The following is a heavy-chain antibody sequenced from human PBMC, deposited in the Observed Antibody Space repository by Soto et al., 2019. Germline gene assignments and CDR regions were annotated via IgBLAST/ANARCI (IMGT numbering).Heavy chain of an antibody. CDR1: GFTFSYYW. Sequence: EVQLVESGGGLVRPGGSLRLSCAASGFTFSYYWMHWVRQAPGKGLVWVSRIHSDGSSTTYADFVKGRFIISRDNARNTVDLKMTRVRVGDTAVYYCARGDRGAFDLWGQGAVVTVSS. CDR2: IHSDGSST. CDR3: ARGDRGAFDL. V-gene: IGHV3-74*01. D-gene: IGHD1-26*01. J-gene: IGHJ3*01.